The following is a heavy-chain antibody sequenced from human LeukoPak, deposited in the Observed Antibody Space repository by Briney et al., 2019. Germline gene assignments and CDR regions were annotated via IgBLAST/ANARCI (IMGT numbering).Heavy chain of an antibody. CDR1: GGSIGGSAYY. CDR3: ARTPIAVAGTVDS. CDR2: ISHSGST. J-gene: IGHJ4*02. Sequence: SETLSLTCTVSGGSIGGSAYYWAWIRQPPGKGLEWMGSISHSGSTYDNPSLKSRVTISLDTSKIQFSLKLSSVTAADTAVYYCARTPIAVAGTVDSWGQGTLVTVSS. V-gene: IGHV4-39*07. D-gene: IGHD6-13*01.